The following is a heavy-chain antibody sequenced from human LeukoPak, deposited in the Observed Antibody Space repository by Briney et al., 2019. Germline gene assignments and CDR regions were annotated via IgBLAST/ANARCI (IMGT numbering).Heavy chain of an antibody. CDR1: GFRVSNDY. Sequence: PGGSLRLSCAASGFRVSNDYMTWVRQAPGKGLEWVSFIFAGRNAYYADSVKGRFTISRDRSKNTLFLQMSSLRAEDTAVYYCAKANSYDSYYFDYWGQGALVIVSS. D-gene: IGHD3-16*01. V-gene: IGHV3-66*01. J-gene: IGHJ4*02. CDR2: IFAGRNA. CDR3: AKANSYDSYYFDY.